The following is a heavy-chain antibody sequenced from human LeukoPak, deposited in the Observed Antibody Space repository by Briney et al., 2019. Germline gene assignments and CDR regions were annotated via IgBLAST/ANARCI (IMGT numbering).Heavy chain of an antibody. CDR1: GFTFVEYV. Sequence: VGCLRLSCAASGFTFVEYVMNWVRPSPGKRLECLSSINWNGDATQYTDSVDGRFTISRDNAKSSLYLQINSLRAEDTAFYFCARAYSSSASCYLDNFYYYMDVWGKGTTVIVSS. V-gene: IGHV3-20*04. D-gene: IGHD2-2*01. J-gene: IGHJ6*03. CDR2: INWNGDAT. CDR3: ARAYSSSASCYLDNFYYYMDV.